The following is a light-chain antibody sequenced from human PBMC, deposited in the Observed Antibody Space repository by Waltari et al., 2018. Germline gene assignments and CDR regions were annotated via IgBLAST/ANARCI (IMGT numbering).Light chain of an antibody. CDR1: ALSNQL. Sequence: SYELTQPPSASVSPGQTAKITCSGDALSNQLGYWYQQKPGQAPVLVIYKDKERASGIPERFSGSSSGTTVTLTISGVQAEDEADYYCQSADNSGTALLFGGGTKLTV. CDR3: QSADNSGTALL. J-gene: IGLJ3*02. V-gene: IGLV3-25*03. CDR2: KDK.